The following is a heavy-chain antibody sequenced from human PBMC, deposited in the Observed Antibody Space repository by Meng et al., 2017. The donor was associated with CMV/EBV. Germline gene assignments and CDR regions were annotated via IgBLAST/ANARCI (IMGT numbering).Heavy chain of an antibody. CDR1: GGPISSSSYY. J-gene: IGHJ5*02. CDR2: IYYSGST. Sequence: PRRECCPVLCKPSETIALTCTVSGGPISSSSYYWGWIRQPPGKGLEWIGSIYYSGSTYYNPSLKSRVTISVDTSKNQFSLKLSSVTAADTAVYYCARGVVTMIVVYDPWGQGTLVTVSS. V-gene: IGHV4-39*07. CDR3: ARGVVTMIVVYDP. D-gene: IGHD3-22*01.